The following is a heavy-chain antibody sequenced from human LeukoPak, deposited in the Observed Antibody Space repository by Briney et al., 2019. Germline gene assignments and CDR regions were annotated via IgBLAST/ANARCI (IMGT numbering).Heavy chain of an antibody. Sequence: GGSLRLSCAAPGFTFSSYGMHWVRQAPGKGLEWVAVIWYDGSNKYYADSVKGRFTISRDNSKNTLYLQMNSLRAEDTAVYYCARGSSYGHPRYYYYGMDVWGQGTTVTVSS. CDR3: ARGSSYGHPRYYYYGMDV. CDR1: GFTFSSYG. J-gene: IGHJ6*02. D-gene: IGHD4-17*01. V-gene: IGHV3-33*01. CDR2: IWYDGSNK.